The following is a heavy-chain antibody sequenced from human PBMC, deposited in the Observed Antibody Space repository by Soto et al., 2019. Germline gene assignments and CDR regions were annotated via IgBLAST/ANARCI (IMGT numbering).Heavy chain of an antibody. V-gene: IGHV3-30-3*01. Sequence: PGGSLRLSCAASGFTFSSYAMHWVRQAPGKGLEWVAVISYGGSNKYYADSVKGRFTISRDNSKNTLYLQMNSLRAEDTAVYYCARDFLRFLEWLSLAYYYYGMDVWGQGTTVTVSS. CDR3: ARDFLRFLEWLSLAYYYYGMDV. CDR2: ISYGGSNK. D-gene: IGHD3-3*01. CDR1: GFTFSSYA. J-gene: IGHJ6*02.